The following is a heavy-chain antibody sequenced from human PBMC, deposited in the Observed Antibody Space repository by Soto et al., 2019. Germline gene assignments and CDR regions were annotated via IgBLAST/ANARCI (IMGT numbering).Heavy chain of an antibody. CDR1: GFTFSDYG. CDR2: ISAFNGET. Sequence: GASVTVSCKASGFTFSDYGFSWVRQAPGRGLEWMGWISAFNGETNYTQKSEGRVAMTTDAATTTAYMELRSLTVDDTAVYYCVRDQQWLLPVPLNFDYWGQGTVVTVSS. V-gene: IGHV1-18*01. CDR3: VRDQQWLLPVPLNFDY. J-gene: IGHJ4*02. D-gene: IGHD6-19*01.